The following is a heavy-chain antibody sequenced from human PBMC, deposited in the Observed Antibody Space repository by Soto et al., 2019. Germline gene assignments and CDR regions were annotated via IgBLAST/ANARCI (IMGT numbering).Heavy chain of an antibody. D-gene: IGHD3-22*01. Sequence: ASVKVSCKASGYTFTSYGINWVRQAPGRGLEWMGWINPGNGNTKYSQQFQGRVIIDRDTSASTAYMELSSLRPEDTAVYYCARGGYFDSSNYLAYWGLGSLVTVSS. CDR3: ARGGYFDSSNYLAY. J-gene: IGHJ4*02. CDR1: GYTFTSYG. V-gene: IGHV1-3*01. CDR2: INPGNGNT.